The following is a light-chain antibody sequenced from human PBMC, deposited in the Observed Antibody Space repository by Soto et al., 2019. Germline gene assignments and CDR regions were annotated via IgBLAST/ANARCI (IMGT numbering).Light chain of an antibody. CDR2: EVD. V-gene: IGLV2-14*01. J-gene: IGLJ1*01. Sequence: QSVLAQPASVSGSPGQSTIISCTGTSSDVGGCNYVSWYQQHPGKAPKFLIYEVDNRASGVSDRFSGSKSGNTASLTISGLQAEDEADYYCSSYTSSNTLVFGTGTKVTVL. CDR3: SSYTSSNTLV. CDR1: SSDVGGCNY.